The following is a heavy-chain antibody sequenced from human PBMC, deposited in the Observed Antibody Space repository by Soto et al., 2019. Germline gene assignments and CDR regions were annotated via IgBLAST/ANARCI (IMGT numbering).Heavy chain of an antibody. Sequence: QITLKESGPTLVKPTQTLTLTCTFSGFSLSTSGVGVGWIRQSPGKALQWLALIYWNGDKRYNPSLKTRLTITKYTSKIQVVLTLTNMDPVDTATYYCAHRPSGWFLFDYWGQGTLVTVSS. V-gene: IGHV2-5*01. CDR1: GFSLSTSGVG. CDR3: AHRPSGWFLFDY. J-gene: IGHJ4*02. D-gene: IGHD6-19*01. CDR2: IYWNGDK.